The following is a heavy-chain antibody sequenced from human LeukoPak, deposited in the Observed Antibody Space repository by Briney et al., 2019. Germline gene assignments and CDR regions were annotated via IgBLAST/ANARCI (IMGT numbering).Heavy chain of an antibody. D-gene: IGHD6-19*01. CDR2: ISSSSSYI. Sequence: GGSLRLSCAAFGFTFSRYSMNWVPQAPGKGLEWVSSISSSSSYIYYADSVKGRVTISRDNAKNSLYLQMNSLRAEDTAVYYCARDRGIAVAGPIDYWGQGTLVTVSS. CDR3: ARDRGIAVAGPIDY. V-gene: IGHV3-21*01. CDR1: GFTFSRYS. J-gene: IGHJ4*02.